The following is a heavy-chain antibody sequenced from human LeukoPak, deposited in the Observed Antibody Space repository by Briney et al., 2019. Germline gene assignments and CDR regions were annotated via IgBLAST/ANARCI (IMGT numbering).Heavy chain of an antibody. V-gene: IGHV4-39*01. Sequence: SETLALTCTVSGDSISINYNWGWIRQPPGKGLEWIGSIFYSGATYYSPSLKSRVTISVDTSKNQFSLKLSSMTAADTAVYYCVRHRQWLLFPDYWGQGTLVTVSS. J-gene: IGHJ4*02. CDR3: VRHRQWLLFPDY. CDR1: GDSISINYN. D-gene: IGHD6-19*01. CDR2: IFYSGAT.